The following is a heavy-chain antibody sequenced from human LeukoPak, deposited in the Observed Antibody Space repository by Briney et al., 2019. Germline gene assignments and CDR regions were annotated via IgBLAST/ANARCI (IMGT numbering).Heavy chain of an antibody. D-gene: IGHD2-15*01. J-gene: IGHJ4*02. V-gene: IGHV1-2*02. CDR3: AKLPPAGSGRYVDY. CDR2: INPNSGGT. Sequence: ASVKVSCKASGYTFTGYYMHWVRQAPGQGLEWMGWINPNSGGTNYAQKFQGRVTMTRDTSISTAYMELSSLRAEDTAVYYCAKLPPAGSGRYVDYWGQGTLVTVSS. CDR1: GYTFTGYY.